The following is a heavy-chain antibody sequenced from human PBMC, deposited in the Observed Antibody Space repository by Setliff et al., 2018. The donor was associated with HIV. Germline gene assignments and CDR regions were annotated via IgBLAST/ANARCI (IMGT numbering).Heavy chain of an antibody. D-gene: IGHD3-22*01. V-gene: IGHV3-23*01. Sequence: GGSLRLSCAASGFTFSSYAMSWVRQAPGRGLEWVSAISGSGGSTYYADSVKGRFTISRDNAKNTLYLQMNSLRAEDTAVYYCARDLSYAYDRSGYYIDYWGQGTLVTVSS. J-gene: IGHJ4*02. CDR1: GFTFSSYA. CDR2: ISGSGGST. CDR3: ARDLSYAYDRSGYYIDY.